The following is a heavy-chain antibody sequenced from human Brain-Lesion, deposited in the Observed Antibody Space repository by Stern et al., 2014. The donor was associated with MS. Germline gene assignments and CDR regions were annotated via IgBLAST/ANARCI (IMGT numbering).Heavy chain of an antibody. CDR2: INRDGSDT. J-gene: IGHJ4*02. CDR3: ARGVGDY. D-gene: IGHD3-16*01. V-gene: IGHV3-74*02. CDR1: GFNFSSYW. Sequence: EEQLVQSGGGLVQPGGSLRLSCAASGFNFSSYWMHWVRQFPGKGLFWVSQINRDGSDTSYADSVKGRFSISRDNIRNMLYLRMTSLRAEDTAVYYCARGVGDYWGQGARVTVSS.